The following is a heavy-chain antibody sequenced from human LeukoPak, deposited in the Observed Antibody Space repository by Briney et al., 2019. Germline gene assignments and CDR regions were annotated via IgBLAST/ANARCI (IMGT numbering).Heavy chain of an antibody. J-gene: IGHJ4*02. CDR1: GFTFSSYS. CDR3: ARVRYDSSGYGGDY. D-gene: IGHD3-22*01. V-gene: IGHV3-21*01. CDR2: ISSSSSYI. Sequence: PGGSLRLSCAASGFTFSSYSMNWVRQAPGKGLEWVSSISSSSSYIYYADSVKGRFTISRDNTKNLLYLQMNSLRAEDTAVYYCARVRYDSSGYGGDYWGQGTLVTVSS.